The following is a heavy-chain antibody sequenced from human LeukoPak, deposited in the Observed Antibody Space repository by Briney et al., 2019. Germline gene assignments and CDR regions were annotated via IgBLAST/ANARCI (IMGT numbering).Heavy chain of an antibody. CDR3: ARDHSGLNSDYYGMDV. CDR1: GFTFSSYS. CDR2: ISSSSYI. Sequence: GGSLRLSCAASGFTFSSYSMNWVRQAPGKGLEWVSSISSSSYIYYADSVKGRFTISRDNAKNSLYLQMNSLRAEDTAVYYCARDHSGLNSDYYGMDVWGQGTTVTVSS. J-gene: IGHJ6*02. D-gene: IGHD1-20*01. V-gene: IGHV3-21*01.